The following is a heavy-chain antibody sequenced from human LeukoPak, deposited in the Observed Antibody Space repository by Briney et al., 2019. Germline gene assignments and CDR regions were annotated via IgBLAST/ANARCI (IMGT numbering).Heavy chain of an antibody. CDR2: INPNSGGT. CDR3: ARETYEYGSGSSFDY. V-gene: IGHV1-2*06. Sequence: ASVKVSCKASGYTFTGYYMHWVRQAPGQGLEWMGRINPNSGGTNYAQKFQGRVTMTRDTSISTAYMELSRLRPDDTAVYYCARETYEYGSGSSFDYWGEGTLVTVSS. CDR1: GYTFTGYY. J-gene: IGHJ4*02. D-gene: IGHD3-10*01.